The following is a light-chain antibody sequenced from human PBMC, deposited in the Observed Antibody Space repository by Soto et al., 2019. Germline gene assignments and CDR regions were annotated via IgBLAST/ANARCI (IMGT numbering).Light chain of an antibody. CDR1: SSDVGGYNY. CDR2: DVS. Sequence: QSALTQPRSVSGSPGQSVTISCTGTSSDVGGYNYVSWYQQHPGKAPKLMIYDVSKRPSGVPDRFSGSKSGNTASLTISGLQAEDEADYYCGTWHSNSKTHRVFGGGTQLTVL. J-gene: IGLJ3*02. CDR3: GTWHSNSKTHRV. V-gene: IGLV2-11*01.